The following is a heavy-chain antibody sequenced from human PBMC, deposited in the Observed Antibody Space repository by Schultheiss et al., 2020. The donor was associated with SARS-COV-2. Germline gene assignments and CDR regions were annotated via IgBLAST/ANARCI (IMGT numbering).Heavy chain of an antibody. CDR3: ARGVGSSGWNPGGMDV. Sequence: ASVKVSCKASGYTFTSYAMHWVRQAPGQRLEWMGWINAGNGNTKYSQKFQGRVTITRDTSASTAYMELSSLRSEDTAVYYCARGVGSSGWNPGGMDVWGQGTTVTVSS. CDR1: GYTFTSYA. J-gene: IGHJ6*02. V-gene: IGHV1-3*01. D-gene: IGHD6-19*01. CDR2: INAGNGNT.